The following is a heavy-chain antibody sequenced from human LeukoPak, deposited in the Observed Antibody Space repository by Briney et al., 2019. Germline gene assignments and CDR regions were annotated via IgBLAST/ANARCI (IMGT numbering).Heavy chain of an antibody. CDR3: ARESNYYGSGSYGAFDI. Sequence: PGGSLRLSCAASGFVFSSYVMHWVRQAPDKGLDWVAIIWSDGSIKYYADSVKGRFTISRDNSKNTLYLQMNSLGAEDTAVYYCARESNYYGSGSYGAFDIWGQGTMVTVSS. J-gene: IGHJ3*02. V-gene: IGHV3-33*01. CDR1: GFVFSSYV. D-gene: IGHD3-10*01. CDR2: IWSDGSIK.